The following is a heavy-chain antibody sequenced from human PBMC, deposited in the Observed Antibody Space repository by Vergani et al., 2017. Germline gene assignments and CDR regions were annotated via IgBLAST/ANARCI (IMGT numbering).Heavy chain of an antibody. D-gene: IGHD1-26*01. CDR1: GGSLSGYY. J-gene: IGHJ3*01. Sequence: QVQLQQWGPGLLKPSETLSLTCAVYGGSLSGYYWSWIRLAPGKGLEWIGEINHSGTINYNPTLKSPFNVSIDPSRDHFSLKLRSVSAADTAVYFCARRAERWETLRRDDFDVWGQGTFVTVSP. CDR2: INHSGTI. CDR3: ARRAERWETLRRDDFDV. V-gene: IGHV4-34*01.